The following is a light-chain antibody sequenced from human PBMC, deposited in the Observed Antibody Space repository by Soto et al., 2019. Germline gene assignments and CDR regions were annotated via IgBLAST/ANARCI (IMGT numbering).Light chain of an antibody. J-gene: IGKJ1*01. CDR3: QQYYSYPRT. V-gene: IGKV1-5*01. CDR1: QSINGF. CDR2: AAS. Sequence: DIQMTHSPSTLSASLGDRVTITCRSSQSINGFLAWYQQKPGKAPKRLIYAASSLQSGVPSRFSGSGSGTDFTLTISCLQSEDFATYYCQQYYSYPRTFGQGTKVDIK.